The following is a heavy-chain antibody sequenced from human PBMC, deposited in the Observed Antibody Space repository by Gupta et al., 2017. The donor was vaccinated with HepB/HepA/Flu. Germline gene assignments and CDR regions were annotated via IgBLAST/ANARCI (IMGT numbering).Heavy chain of an antibody. CDR1: GFIFGSFA. V-gene: IGHV3-23*01. CDR3: AKDGRDFGLFDY. CDR2: ISGGGTGT. Sequence: EVQVLESGGGLVQPGGSLRLSCAPSGFIFGSFAMTWVRQAPGKGLEWVSTISGGGTGTYYADSVKDRFTISRDNSKNTVSLQMSSLRADDTAVYYCAKDGRDFGLFDYWGQGTQVTVSS. D-gene: IGHD3-10*01. J-gene: IGHJ4*02.